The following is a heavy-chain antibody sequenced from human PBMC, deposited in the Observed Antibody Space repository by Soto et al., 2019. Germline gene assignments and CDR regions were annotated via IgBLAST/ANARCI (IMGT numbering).Heavy chain of an antibody. V-gene: IGHV3-15*01. CDR2: IKSKTDGGAT. CDR1: GFTFSNAW. CDR3: TSSVAYSSSWPI. D-gene: IGHD6-13*01. J-gene: IGHJ3*02. Sequence: GGSLRLSCAASGFTFSNAWMSWVRQAPGKGLEWVGRIKSKTDGGATDYAAPVKGRFTISRDDSKNTLSLQMNSLKTEDTAVYYCTSSVAYSSSWPIWGQGTMVTVSS.